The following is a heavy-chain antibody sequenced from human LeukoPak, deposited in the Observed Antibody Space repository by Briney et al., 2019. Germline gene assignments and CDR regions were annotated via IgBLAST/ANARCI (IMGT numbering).Heavy chain of an antibody. CDR1: GYTFTSYD. CDR2: MNPNSGNT. D-gene: IGHD3-22*01. V-gene: IGHV1-8*01. Sequence: ASVKVSCKASGYTFTSYDINWVRQATGQGLEWTGWMNPNSGNTGYAQKFQGRVTMTRNTSISTAYMELSSLRSEDTAVYYCARGPPYYYDSSGYYSNWGQGTLVTVSS. J-gene: IGHJ4*02. CDR3: ARGPPYYYDSSGYYSN.